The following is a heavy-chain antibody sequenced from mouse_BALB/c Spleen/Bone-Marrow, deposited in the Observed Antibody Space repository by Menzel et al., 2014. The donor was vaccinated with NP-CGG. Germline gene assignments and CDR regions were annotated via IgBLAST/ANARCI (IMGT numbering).Heavy chain of an antibody. D-gene: IGHD3-1*01. CDR1: GYAFSSSW. V-gene: IGHV1-82*01. CDR2: IYPGDGDT. J-gene: IGHJ4*01. Sequence: LQESGPELVKPGASVKISCKASGYAFSSSWMNWVKQRPGQGLEWIGRIYPGDGDTNYNGKFKGKATLTADKSSSTAYMQLSSLTSVDSAVYLCARQLGLYAMDYWGQGTSVTVSS. CDR3: ARQLGLYAMDY.